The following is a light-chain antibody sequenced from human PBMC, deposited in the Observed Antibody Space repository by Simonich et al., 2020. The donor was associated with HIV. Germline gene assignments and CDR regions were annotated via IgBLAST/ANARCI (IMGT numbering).Light chain of an antibody. CDR1: QSVSSN. Sequence: EIVMTQSPATLSVSPGERATLPCRASQSVSSNLAWYQQKPGQVPRLLIYGASTRATGIPARFSGSGSGTEFTLTISSMQSEDFAVYCCQQYNNWLTFGGGTKVEIK. V-gene: IGKV3-15*01. CDR3: QQYNNWLT. J-gene: IGKJ4*01. CDR2: GAS.